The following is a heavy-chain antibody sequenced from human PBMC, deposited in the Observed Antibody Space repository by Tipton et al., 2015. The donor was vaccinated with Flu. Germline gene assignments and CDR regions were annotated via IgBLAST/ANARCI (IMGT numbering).Heavy chain of an antibody. CDR3: ARDGRARTAAGGVD. CDR2: IYHSGST. Sequence: TLSLTCAVSGGSISSSNWWSWVRQPPGKGLEWIGEIYHSGSTNYNPSLKSRVTISVDKSKNQFSLKLSSVTAADTAVYYCARDGRARTAAGGVDWGQGTLVTVSS. J-gene: IGHJ4*02. D-gene: IGHD4-23*01. V-gene: IGHV4-4*02. CDR1: GGSISSSNW.